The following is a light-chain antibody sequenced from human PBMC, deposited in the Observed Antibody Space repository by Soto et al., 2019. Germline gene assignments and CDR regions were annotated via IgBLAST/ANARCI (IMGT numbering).Light chain of an antibody. V-gene: IGLV1-40*01. CDR3: QSYDSSLSAFYV. J-gene: IGLJ1*01. Sequence: QSVLTQPPSVSGAPGQRVTISCTGSSSNIGAGYAVHWYRQLPGTAPKLLIYENTNRPSGVPDRFSGSKSGTSASLAITGLQAEDEADYYCQSYDSSLSAFYVFGPGTKLTVL. CDR1: SSNIGAGYA. CDR2: ENT.